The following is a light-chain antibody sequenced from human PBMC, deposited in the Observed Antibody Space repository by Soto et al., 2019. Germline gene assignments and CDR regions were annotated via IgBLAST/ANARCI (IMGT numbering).Light chain of an antibody. CDR3: CSKAGTPVFYV. CDR2: EGN. J-gene: IGLJ1*01. Sequence: QSALTQPASVSGSPGQSITISCSGTSSDVGNYNRVSWYQQHPGKAPKLMIYEGNKRPSGVSNRFSGSNSGNTASLTISGLQAEDEADYYCCSKAGTPVFYVFGTGTKLTVL. V-gene: IGLV2-23*01. CDR1: SSDVGNYNR.